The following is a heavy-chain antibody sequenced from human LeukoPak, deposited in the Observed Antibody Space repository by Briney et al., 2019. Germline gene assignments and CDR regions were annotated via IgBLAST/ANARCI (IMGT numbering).Heavy chain of an antibody. Sequence: GGSLRLSCAASGFTFSTYWMSWVRQAPGKGLEWVANIKQDGSEKYYVDSVKGRFTISRDNAKNSLYLQMNSLSAEGTAMYYCARDSAGNDYWGQGTLVTVSS. CDR2: IKQDGSEK. CDR1: GFTFSTYW. CDR3: ARDSAGNDY. V-gene: IGHV3-7*01. J-gene: IGHJ4*02. D-gene: IGHD6-13*01.